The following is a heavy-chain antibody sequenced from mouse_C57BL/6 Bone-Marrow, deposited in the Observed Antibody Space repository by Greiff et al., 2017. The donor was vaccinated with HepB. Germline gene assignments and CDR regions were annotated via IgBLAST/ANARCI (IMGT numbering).Heavy chain of an antibody. J-gene: IGHJ2*01. CDR2: IYPRSGNT. V-gene: IGHV1-81*01. D-gene: IGHD1-1*01. Sequence: QVQLQQSGAELARPGASVKLSCKASGYTFTSYGISWVKQRPGQGLEWIGEIYPRSGNTYYNEKFKGKATLTADKSSSTAYMELRSLTSEDSAVSFCARGAYYYGSSYDYFDYWGQGTTLTVSS. CDR3: ARGAYYYGSSYDYFDY. CDR1: GYTFTSYG.